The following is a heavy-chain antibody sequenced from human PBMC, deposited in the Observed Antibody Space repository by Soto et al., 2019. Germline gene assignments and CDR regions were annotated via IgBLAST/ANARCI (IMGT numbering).Heavy chain of an antibody. D-gene: IGHD3-10*01. J-gene: IGHJ6*02. Sequence: GESLKISCEASGYSFTVYWIAWVRQMPGKGLEWIGIIYPGDSDTKYSPSFQGQVTISADRSISTAYLHWSSLKASDTAMYYCARAQYGAGTYYLGGMDVWRQGTTVTVSS. CDR1: GYSFTVYW. V-gene: IGHV5-51*01. CDR2: IYPGDSDT. CDR3: ARAQYGAGTYYLGGMDV.